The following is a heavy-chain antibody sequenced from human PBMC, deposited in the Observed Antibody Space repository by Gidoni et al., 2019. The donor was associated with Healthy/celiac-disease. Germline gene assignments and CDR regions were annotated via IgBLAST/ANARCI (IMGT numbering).Heavy chain of an antibody. CDR3: AREGEWLRNYFDY. CDR2: IYHSGST. J-gene: IGHJ4*02. V-gene: IGHV4-38-2*02. CDR1: GYSISSGYY. D-gene: IGHD5-12*01. Sequence: QVQLQESGPGLVKPSEPLSLTCAGSGYSISSGYYGGWIRQPPGKGLEWIGSIYHSGSTYYNPSLKSRVTISVDTSKNQFSLKLSSVTAADTAVYYCAREGEWLRNYFDYWGQGTLVTVSS.